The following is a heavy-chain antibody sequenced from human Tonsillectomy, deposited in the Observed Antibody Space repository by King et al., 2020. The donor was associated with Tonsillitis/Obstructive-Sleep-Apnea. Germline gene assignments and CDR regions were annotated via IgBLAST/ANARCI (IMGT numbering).Heavy chain of an antibody. Sequence: VQLVESGGGLVKLGGSLRLSCAASGFTFTSYSINWVRQAPGKGLEWVSSISSSSSYIYYADSLKGRFTISRDNAKNSLYLQMNSLRAEDTAVYYCARDSGTVAGNFDYWGQGTLVTVSS. V-gene: IGHV3-21*01. CDR1: GFTFTSYS. CDR3: ARDSGTVAGNFDY. D-gene: IGHD6-19*01. CDR2: ISSSSSYI. J-gene: IGHJ4*02.